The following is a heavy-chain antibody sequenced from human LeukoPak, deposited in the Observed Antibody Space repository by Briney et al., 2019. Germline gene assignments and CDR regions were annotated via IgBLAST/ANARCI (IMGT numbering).Heavy chain of an antibody. CDR1: GYTFTGYG. CDR3: ARDLTHDSSGYGYYYYYYMDV. D-gene: IGHD3-22*01. CDR2: ISAYNGNT. V-gene: IGHV1-18*01. Sequence: ASVKVSCKASGYTFTGYGISWVRQAPGQGLEWMGWISAYNGNTNYAQKLQGRVTMTTDTSTSTAYMELRSLRSDDTAVYYCARDLTHDSSGYGYYYYYYMDVWGKGTTVTVSS. J-gene: IGHJ6*03.